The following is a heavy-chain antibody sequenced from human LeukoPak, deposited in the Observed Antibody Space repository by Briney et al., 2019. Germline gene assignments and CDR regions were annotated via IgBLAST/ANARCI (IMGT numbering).Heavy chain of an antibody. J-gene: IGHJ4*02. CDR3: TTVTPPYSSSWYLYDY. V-gene: IGHV3-15*01. Sequence: PGGSLRLSCAASGFTFSNAWMSWVRQAPGKGLEWVGRIKSKTDGGTTDYAAPEKGRFTISRDDSKNTLYLQMNSLKTDDTAVYYCTTVTPPYSSSWYLYDYWGQGTLVTVSS. D-gene: IGHD6-13*01. CDR1: GFTFSNAW. CDR2: IKSKTDGGTT.